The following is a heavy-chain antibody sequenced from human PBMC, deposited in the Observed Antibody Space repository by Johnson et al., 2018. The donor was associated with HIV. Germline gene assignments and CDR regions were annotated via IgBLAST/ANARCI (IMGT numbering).Heavy chain of an antibody. CDR3: ARDKGNYDILTGYYNVGAFDI. V-gene: IGHV3-30*02. J-gene: IGHJ3*02. CDR2: IRNDGSNK. CDR1: GFTFSSYG. D-gene: IGHD3-9*01. Sequence: QVQLVESGGGVVQSGGSLRLSCAASGFTFSSYGMHWVRQAPGKGLEWVAFIRNDGSNKYYADSVKGRFTISRDNSKNTLYLQMNSLRAEDTAVYYCARDKGNYDILTGYYNVGAFDIWGQGTMVTVSS.